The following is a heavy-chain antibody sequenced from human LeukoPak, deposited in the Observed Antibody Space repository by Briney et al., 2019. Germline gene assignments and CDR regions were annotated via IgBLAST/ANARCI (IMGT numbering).Heavy chain of an antibody. Sequence: GGSLRLSCAASGFTVSSNYMNWVRQAPGKGLEWPSVIYSGGSIYYADSVKGRFTISRDNSKNTLILQMNSLRAEDTAEYYCARGDDYGGAWYYFDYWGQGTLVTVSS. D-gene: IGHD4-23*01. J-gene: IGHJ4*02. CDR3: ARGDDYGGAWYYFDY. V-gene: IGHV3-53*01. CDR1: GFTVSSNY. CDR2: IYSGGSI.